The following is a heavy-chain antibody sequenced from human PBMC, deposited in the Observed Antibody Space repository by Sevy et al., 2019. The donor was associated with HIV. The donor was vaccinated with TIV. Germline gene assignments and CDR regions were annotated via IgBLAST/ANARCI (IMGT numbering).Heavy chain of an antibody. D-gene: IGHD3-10*01. J-gene: IGHJ6*02. Sequence: GGYLRLSCEASGFTFSDHGMNCVRQAPGKGLEWVALISFDGSVKYYADSVKGRFTISRDNSKNTLYLQTTGLRVQDTAVYYCARAHSRGDYGMDVWGQGTSVTVSS. CDR1: GFTFSDHG. CDR2: ISFDGSVK. CDR3: ARAHSRGDYGMDV. V-gene: IGHV3-30*03.